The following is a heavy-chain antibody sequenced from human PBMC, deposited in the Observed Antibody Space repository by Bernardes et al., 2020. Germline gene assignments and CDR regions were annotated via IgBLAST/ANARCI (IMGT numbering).Heavy chain of an antibody. Sequence: GGSLRLSCAASGFTFSSYWMHWVRQAPGKGLVWVSRINSDGSSTSYADSVKGRFTISRDNAKNTLYLQMNSLRAEDTAVYYCAILGMVATMDRNWFDPWGQGTLVTVSS. CDR1: GFTFSSYW. V-gene: IGHV3-74*01. J-gene: IGHJ5*02. D-gene: IGHD5-12*01. CDR2: INSDGSST. CDR3: AILGMVATMDRNWFDP.